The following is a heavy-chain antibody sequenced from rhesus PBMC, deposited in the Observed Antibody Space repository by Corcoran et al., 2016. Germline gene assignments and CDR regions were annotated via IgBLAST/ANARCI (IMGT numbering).Heavy chain of an antibody. D-gene: IGHD4-29*01. CDR3: ARVDRYGSTFDD. J-gene: IGHJ4*01. Sequence: QVTLTESGPALVKPTQTLTLPFTFSGFSISTTGTCVGWISQPPGKALEWLASIYWTDSKYYSTSLKSRLTISKDTSKNQVVLTMTNMDPVDTATYYCARVDRYGSTFDDWGQGVLVTVSS. V-gene: IGHV2-95*01. CDR2: IYWTDSK. CDR1: GFSISTTGTC.